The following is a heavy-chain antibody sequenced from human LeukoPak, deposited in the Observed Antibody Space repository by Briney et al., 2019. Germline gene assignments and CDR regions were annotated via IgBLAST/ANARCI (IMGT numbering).Heavy chain of an antibody. CDR1: GFTFSSYS. V-gene: IGHV3-7*01. CDR3: ARIGYSSSSFDY. Sequence: PGGSLRLSCAASGFTFSSYSMNWVRQAPGKGLEWVANIKQDGSLKYYVDSLKGRFTISRDNAKTSVYLQMSSLRAEDTAVYFCARIGYSSSSFDYWGQGTLVTVSS. CDR2: IKQDGSLK. D-gene: IGHD6-6*01. J-gene: IGHJ4*02.